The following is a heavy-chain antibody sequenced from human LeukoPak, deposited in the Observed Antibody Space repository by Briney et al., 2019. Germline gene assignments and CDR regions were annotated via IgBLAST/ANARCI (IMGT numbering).Heavy chain of an antibody. CDR2: INGDGINT. CDR3: AGTDYYDR. V-gene: IGHV3-74*01. D-gene: IGHD3-22*01. J-gene: IGHJ4*02. CDR1: GSPFRSNW. Sequence: GGSLRLSCAASGSPFRSNWMHWVRQAPGRGLVWVSGINGDGINTNYADSVKGRFTISRDNAKNTLYLQMNSLRGEDTAVYYCAGTDYYDRWGQGTLVTVSS.